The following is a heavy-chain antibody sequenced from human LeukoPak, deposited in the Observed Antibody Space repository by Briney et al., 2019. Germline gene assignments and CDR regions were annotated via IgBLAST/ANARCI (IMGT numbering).Heavy chain of an antibody. V-gene: IGHV4-39*01. CDR3: ASGYWDDPISTDY. D-gene: IGHD1-1*01. CDR1: GGSISSSSYY. J-gene: IGHJ4*02. CDR2: IYYSGST. Sequence: SETLSLTCTVPGGSISSSSYYWAWIRQPPGKGLEWIGNIYYSGSTYYNPSLKSRVTISVDTSKNQFSLRLSSVTAADTAVYYCASGYWDDPISTDYWGQGTLVTVSS.